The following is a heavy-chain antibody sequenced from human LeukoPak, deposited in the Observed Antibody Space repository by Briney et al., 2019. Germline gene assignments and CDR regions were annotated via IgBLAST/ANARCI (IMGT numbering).Heavy chain of an antibody. J-gene: IGHJ3*02. D-gene: IGHD2-2*01. CDR3: ARVKCSSTSCPPDDAFDI. CDR2: IYYSGST. CDR1: GGSISSYY. V-gene: IGHV4-59*01. Sequence: SETLSLTCTVFGGSISSYYWSWIRQPPGKGLEWIGYIYYSGSTDYNPSLKSRVTISVDTPKNQFSLKLSSVTAADTAVYYCARVKCSSTSCPPDDAFDIWGQGTMVTVSS.